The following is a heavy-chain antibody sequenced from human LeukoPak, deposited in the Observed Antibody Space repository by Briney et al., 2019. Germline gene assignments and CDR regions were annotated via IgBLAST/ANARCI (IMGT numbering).Heavy chain of an antibody. CDR1: GFTFSSYA. D-gene: IGHD6-13*01. V-gene: IGHV3-30*04. CDR2: ISYDGSNK. CDR3: ARDLGYSSSR. J-gene: IGHJ4*02. Sequence: QPGGSLRLSCAASGFTFSSYAMHWVRQAPGKGLEWVAVISYDGSNKYYADSVKGRFTISRDNSKNTLYLQMNSLRAEDTAVYYCARDLGYSSSRWGQGTLVTVSS.